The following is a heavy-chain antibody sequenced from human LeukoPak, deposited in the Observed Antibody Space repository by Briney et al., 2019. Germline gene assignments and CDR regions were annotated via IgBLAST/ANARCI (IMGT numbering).Heavy chain of an antibody. V-gene: IGHV4-38-2*01. J-gene: IGHJ4*02. Sequence: SETLSLTCAVSGYSISSGYYWGWIRQPPGKVLEWIGSIYHSGSTYYNPSLKSRVTISVDTSKNQFSLKLSSVTAADTAVYYCARSGGGDCYPFDYWGQGTLVTVSS. CDR1: GYSISSGYY. CDR3: ARSGGGDCYPFDY. D-gene: IGHD2-21*02. CDR2: IYHSGST.